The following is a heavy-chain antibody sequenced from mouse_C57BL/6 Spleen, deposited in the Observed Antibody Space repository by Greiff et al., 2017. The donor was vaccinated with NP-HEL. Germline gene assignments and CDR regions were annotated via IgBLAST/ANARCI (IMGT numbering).Heavy chain of an antibody. Sequence: EVQLQQSGPGLVKPSQSLSLTCSVTGYSITSGYYWNWIRQFPGNKLEWMGYISYDGSNNYNPSLKNRISITRDTSKNQFFLKLNSVTTEDTATYYCAREGDYDGAWFAYWGQGTLVTVSA. V-gene: IGHV3-6*01. D-gene: IGHD2-4*01. J-gene: IGHJ3*01. CDR2: ISYDGSN. CDR3: AREGDYDGAWFAY. CDR1: GYSITSGYY.